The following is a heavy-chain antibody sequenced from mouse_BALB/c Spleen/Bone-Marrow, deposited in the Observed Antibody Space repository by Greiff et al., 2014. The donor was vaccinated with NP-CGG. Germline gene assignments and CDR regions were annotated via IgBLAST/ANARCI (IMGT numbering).Heavy chain of an antibody. D-gene: IGHD1-2*01. CDR2: IWADGST. J-gene: IGHJ4*01. V-gene: IGHV2-9*02. CDR1: GFSLTNYG. Sequence: VKVEESGPGLVAPSQSLSITCTASGFSLTNYGVHWVRQPPGKGLEWLGVIWADGSTNYNSALMSRPSISKDNSKSQVFFKMNSLQTDDTAMYYCARITTATGAMDYWGQGTSVTVSS. CDR3: ARITTATGAMDY.